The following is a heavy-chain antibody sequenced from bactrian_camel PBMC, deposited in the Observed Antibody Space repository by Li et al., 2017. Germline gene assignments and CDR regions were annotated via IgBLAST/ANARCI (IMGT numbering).Heavy chain of an antibody. CDR1: GDVERRYC. CDR2: IDRYGVT. Sequence: VESGGGSVQVGGPLRLSCRVSGDVERRYCMGWFRQPPGKEREGVAGIDRYGVTKYADFVKGRFTISRDNAKNTLYLQLDSLKTDDTATYYCTRAYGMVPESQGTQVTVS. V-gene: IGHV3S57*01. J-gene: IGHJ4*01. D-gene: IGHD5*01.